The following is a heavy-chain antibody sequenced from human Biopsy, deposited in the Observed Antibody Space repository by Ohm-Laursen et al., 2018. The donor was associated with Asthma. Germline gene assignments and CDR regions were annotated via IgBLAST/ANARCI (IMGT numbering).Heavy chain of an antibody. V-gene: IGHV3-30-3*01. Sequence: SLRLSCAASPFTFRMHSVSRAPRTPLEWVAVISYDGSSIYYADSVKGRFTISRDNSKNTLSLQMNSLTAEDTAVYYCAREGVAGTHIEDWGQGTLVTVSS. CDR1: PFTFR. CDR2: ISYDGSSI. J-gene: IGHJ4*02. D-gene: IGHD6-19*01. CDR3: AREGVAGTHIED.